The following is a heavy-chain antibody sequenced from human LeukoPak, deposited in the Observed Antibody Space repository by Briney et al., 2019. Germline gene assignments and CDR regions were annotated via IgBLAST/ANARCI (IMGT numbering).Heavy chain of an antibody. D-gene: IGHD3-22*01. Sequence: QPGGSLRLSCADSGFTFSSYAMSWVRQAPGKGLEWVSAISGSGGSTYYADSVKGRFTISRDNSKNTLYLQMNSLRAEDTAVYYCAKPRDSSGYYYVPFDYWGQGTLVTVSS. CDR2: ISGSGGST. J-gene: IGHJ4*02. V-gene: IGHV3-23*01. CDR1: GFTFSSYA. CDR3: AKPRDSSGYYYVPFDY.